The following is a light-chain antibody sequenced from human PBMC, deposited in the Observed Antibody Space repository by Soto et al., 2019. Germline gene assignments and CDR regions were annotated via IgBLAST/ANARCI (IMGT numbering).Light chain of an antibody. V-gene: IGKV3-15*01. CDR2: GAS. Sequence: EIVITQSPATLSVSPGERATLSCRASQSVSSNLSWYQQKPGQAPRRLIYGASARATGIPARFSGSGSGTEFTLTISSLQSEDFAVYYCQQYNNWPGTFGQRTKVEIK. J-gene: IGKJ1*01. CDR1: QSVSSN. CDR3: QQYNNWPGT.